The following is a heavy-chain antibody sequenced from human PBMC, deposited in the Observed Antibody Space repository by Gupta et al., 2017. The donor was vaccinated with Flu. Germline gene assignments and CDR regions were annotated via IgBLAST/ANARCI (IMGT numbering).Heavy chain of an antibody. CDR1: GYTFNNFG. D-gene: IGHD3-22*01. J-gene: IGHJ4*02. V-gene: IGHV1-18*01. CDR3: ARVDVVEIIKPYFDY. Sequence: QVQLVQSGAEVKKPGASVKVSCKVSGYTFNNFGINWVRQAPGQGLEWMGWISAYNGNTVFARKFRPRVTMTTDTSTSTAYMELRGLRSDDTAVYYCARVDVVEIIKPYFDYWGQGTLVTVSS. CDR2: ISAYNGNT.